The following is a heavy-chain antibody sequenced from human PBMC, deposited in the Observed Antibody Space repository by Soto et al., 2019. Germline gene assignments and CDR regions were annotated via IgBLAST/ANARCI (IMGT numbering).Heavy chain of an antibody. J-gene: IGHJ6*02. CDR1: GFTFSDYY. V-gene: IGHV3-11*06. D-gene: IGHD3-3*01. Sequence: GGSLRLSCAASGFTFSDYYMSWIRQAPGKGLEWVSYISSSSSYTNYADSVKGRFTISRDNAKNSLYLQMNSLRAEDTAVYYCARWVVLEWLLYRRASEMDVWGQGTTVIVSS. CDR2: ISSSSSYT. CDR3: ARWVVLEWLLYRRASEMDV.